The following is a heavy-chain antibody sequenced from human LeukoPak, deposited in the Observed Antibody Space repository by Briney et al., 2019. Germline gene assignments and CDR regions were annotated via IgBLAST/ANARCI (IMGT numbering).Heavy chain of an antibody. CDR1: GYTFTSYG. J-gene: IGHJ4*02. V-gene: IGHV1-18*01. CDR3: ARRHCSGGSCYFDY. D-gene: IGHD2-15*01. Sequence: ASVKVSCKASGYTFTSYGISWVRQAPGQGLEWMGWISAYNGNTNYAQKLQGRVTMTTDTSTSTAYMELRSLRSDDTAVYYCARRHCSGGSCYFDYWCQGTLVTVSS. CDR2: ISAYNGNT.